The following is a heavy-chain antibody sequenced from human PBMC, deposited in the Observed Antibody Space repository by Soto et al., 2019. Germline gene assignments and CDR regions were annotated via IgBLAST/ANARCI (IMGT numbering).Heavy chain of an antibody. CDR2: INSDGSTT. J-gene: IGHJ4*02. CDR3: ARAGWYRFDY. V-gene: IGHV3-74*01. D-gene: IGHD2-15*01. Sequence: EVQLVESGGDLVQPGGSLRLSCAASGFTFGSYWMHWVRQAPGKGLVWVSRINSDGSTTNYGDSVKDRFTISRDNAKSTLYLQMNSLRAEDTSVYYCARAGWYRFDYWGQGTLLTVSS. CDR1: GFTFGSYW.